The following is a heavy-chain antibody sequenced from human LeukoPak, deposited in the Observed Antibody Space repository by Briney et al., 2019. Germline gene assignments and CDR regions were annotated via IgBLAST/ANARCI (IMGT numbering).Heavy chain of an antibody. J-gene: IGHJ6*03. Sequence: PSETLSLTCTVSGGSISSYYWSWIRQPAAKGLEWIGRIYTSGSTNYNPSLKSRVTMSVDTSKNQFSLKLSSVTAADTAVYYCARDWRPYWSSTSCYYYYYMDVWGKGTTVTVSS. V-gene: IGHV4-4*07. CDR3: ARDWRPYWSSTSCYYYYYMDV. D-gene: IGHD2-2*01. CDR2: IYTSGST. CDR1: GGSISSYY.